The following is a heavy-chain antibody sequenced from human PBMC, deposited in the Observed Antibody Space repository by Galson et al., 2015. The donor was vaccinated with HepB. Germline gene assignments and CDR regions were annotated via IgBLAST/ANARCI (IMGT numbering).Heavy chain of an antibody. CDR1: GFTFTSSA. D-gene: IGHD3-22*01. CDR3: AAEREYYYDSSGYYPNWIDP. V-gene: IGHV1-58*01. CDR2: IVLGSGNT. J-gene: IGHJ5*02. Sequence: SVKVSCKASGFTFTSSAVQWVRQARGQRLEWIGWIVLGSGNTNYAQNFQERVTITRDMSTSTAYMELSGLRSEDTAVYYCAAEREYYYDSSGYYPNWIDPWGQGTLVTVSS.